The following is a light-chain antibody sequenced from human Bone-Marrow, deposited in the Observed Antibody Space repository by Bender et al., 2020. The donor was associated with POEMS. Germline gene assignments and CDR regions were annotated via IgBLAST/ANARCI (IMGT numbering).Light chain of an antibody. CDR2: EGS. J-gene: IGLJ3*02. CDR3: CSYAGSSWV. V-gene: IGLV2-23*01. CDR1: TSDVGSLNV. Sequence: QSALTQPASVSGSPGQSITISCTGITSDVGSLNVVSWYQNHPGKAPKLMVYEGSKRPSGVSSRFSGSTSDKMASLTISGLQAEDEADYYCCSYAGSSWVFGGGTKVTVL.